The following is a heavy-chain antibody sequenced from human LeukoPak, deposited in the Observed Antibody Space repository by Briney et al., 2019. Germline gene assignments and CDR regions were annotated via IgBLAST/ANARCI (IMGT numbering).Heavy chain of an antibody. D-gene: IGHD6-6*01. CDR2: ISHSGAL. J-gene: IGHJ6*03. Sequence: SETLSLTCTVSGGSISSGDYYWSWIRQPPGKGLEWLGEISHSGALSYNPSLKSRVSISIDTSKNQFSPKLNSVTAADMAVYYCARRSWQLVQAYYYYYYDVWGKGTTVTVSS. V-gene: IGHV4-61*08. CDR3: ARRSWQLVQAYYYYYYDV. CDR1: GGSISSGDYY.